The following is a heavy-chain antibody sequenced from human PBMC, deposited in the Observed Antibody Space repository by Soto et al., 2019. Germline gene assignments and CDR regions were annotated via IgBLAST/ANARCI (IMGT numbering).Heavy chain of an antibody. CDR3: ATAFSLGG. CDR2: ITGNSGTI. V-gene: IGHV3-48*02. D-gene: IGHD3-16*01. Sequence: EVQLVESGGGLVQPGGSLRLSCAFSGLTSTFYTMNWVRQAPGKGLEWVSYITGNSGTILYADSVKGRFTVSRDNARSSLYLQMTNLRDDDTAVYYCATAFSLGGWGQGTLVTVSS. J-gene: IGHJ4*02. CDR1: GLTSTFYT.